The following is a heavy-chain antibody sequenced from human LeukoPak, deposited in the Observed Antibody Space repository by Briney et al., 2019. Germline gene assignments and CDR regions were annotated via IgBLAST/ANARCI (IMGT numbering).Heavy chain of an antibody. CDR2: VSGSGGST. V-gene: IGHV3-23*01. D-gene: IGHD3-10*01. CDR1: GFTFSSYA. J-gene: IGHJ4*02. CDR3: AKGHWYGSGSYWV. Sequence: PGGSLRLSCAASGFTFSSYAMSWVRQAPGKGLEWVTGVSGSGGSTVYTDSVKGRFTISRDNSKNTLYLQMNSLRAEDTAAYYCAKGHWYGSGSYWVWGQGTLVTVSS.